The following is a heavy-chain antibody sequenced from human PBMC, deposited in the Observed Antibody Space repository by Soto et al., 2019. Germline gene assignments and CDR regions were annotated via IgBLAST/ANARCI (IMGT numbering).Heavy chain of an antibody. V-gene: IGHV3-43*01. CDR1: GFTFDDYT. CDR3: AKGGRLAVAGTVGYYYGMDV. CDR2: ISWDGGST. D-gene: IGHD6-19*01. J-gene: IGHJ6*02. Sequence: GGFLRLSCAASGFTFDDYTMHWVRQAPGKGLEWVSLISWDGGSTYYADSVKGRFTISRDNSKNSLYLQMNSLRTEDTALYYCAKGGRLAVAGTVGYYYGMDVWGQGTTVTVSS.